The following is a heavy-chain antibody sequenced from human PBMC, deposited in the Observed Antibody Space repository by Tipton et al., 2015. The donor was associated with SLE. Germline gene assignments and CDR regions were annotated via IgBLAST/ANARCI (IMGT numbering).Heavy chain of an antibody. D-gene: IGHD2-2*01. J-gene: IGHJ6*03. V-gene: IGHV3-49*04. CDR2: IRSKAYGGTT. Sequence: SLRLSCTASGFTFGDYAMSWVRQAPGKGLEWVGFIRSKAYGGTTEYAASVKGRFTISRDDSKSIAYLQMNSLKTEDTAVYYCAGSTSCYRCYYYYYYMDVWGKGTTVTVSS. CDR1: GFTFGDYA. CDR3: AGSTSCYRCYYYYYYMDV.